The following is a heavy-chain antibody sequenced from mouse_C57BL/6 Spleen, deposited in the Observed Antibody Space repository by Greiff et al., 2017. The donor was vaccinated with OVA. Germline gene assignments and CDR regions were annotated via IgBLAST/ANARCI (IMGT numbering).Heavy chain of an antibody. CDR3: ARDPSWVYFDY. V-gene: IGHV5-4*01. D-gene: IGHD4-1*01. J-gene: IGHJ2*01. CDR2: ISDGGSYT. CDR1: GFTFSSYA. Sequence: EVQVVESGGGLVKPGGSLTLSCAASGFTFSSYAMSWVRQTPEKRLEWVATISDGGSYTYYPDNVKGRFTISRDNAKNNLYLQMSHLKSEDTAMYYCARDPSWVYFDYWGQGTTLTVSS.